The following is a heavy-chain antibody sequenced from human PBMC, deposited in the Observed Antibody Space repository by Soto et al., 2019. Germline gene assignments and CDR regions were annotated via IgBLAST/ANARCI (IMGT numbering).Heavy chain of an antibody. CDR1: GGSISSSSYY. Sequence: SETLSLTCTVSGGSISSSSYYWGWIRQPPGKGLEWIGSIYYSGSTYYNPSLKSRVTISVDTSKNQFSLKLSSVTAADTAVYYCARQGSSSDRDYYYGMDVWGQGTTVTVSS. D-gene: IGHD6-13*01. V-gene: IGHV4-39*01. CDR3: ARQGSSSDRDYYYGMDV. CDR2: IYYSGST. J-gene: IGHJ6*02.